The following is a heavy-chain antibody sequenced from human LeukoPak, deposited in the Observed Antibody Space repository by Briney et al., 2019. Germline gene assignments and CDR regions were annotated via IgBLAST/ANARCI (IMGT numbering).Heavy chain of an antibody. CDR1: GGSFSGYY. D-gene: IGHD3-22*01. V-gene: IGHV4-34*01. CDR3: ARGTMIVVVPTFDY. J-gene: IGHJ4*02. Sequence: KPSETLSLTCAVYGGSFSGYYWSWVRQPPGKGGEWIGEINHSGSTNYNPSLKSRVTISVDTSKNQFSLKLSSVTAADTAVYYCARGTMIVVVPTFDYWGQGTLVTVSS. CDR2: INHSGST.